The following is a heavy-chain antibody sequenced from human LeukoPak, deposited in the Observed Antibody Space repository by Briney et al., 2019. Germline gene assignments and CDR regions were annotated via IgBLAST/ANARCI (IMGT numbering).Heavy chain of an antibody. CDR2: VYPSGNT. D-gene: IGHD2/OR15-2a*01. V-gene: IGHV4-30-2*01. Sequence: KPSETLSLTFAVSGGSISSGGYSWSWIRQPPGKGLEWIGYVYPSGNTYYNPSLKSRVTISVDRSKNDFPLKLSSVTAADTAVYYCARLLNRAFDFWGQGTLVTVSS. J-gene: IGHJ4*02. CDR3: ARLLNRAFDF. CDR1: GGSISSGGYS.